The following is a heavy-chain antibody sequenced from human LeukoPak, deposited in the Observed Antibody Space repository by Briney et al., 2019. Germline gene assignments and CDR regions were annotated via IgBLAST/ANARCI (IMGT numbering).Heavy chain of an antibody. J-gene: IGHJ4*02. CDR1: GGSISSGYY. CDR3: ARDSSNSGWFV. Sequence: SETLSLPCTVSGGSISSGYYWSWIRQHPGKGLEWIGYIYYSGSTSYNPSLERRVSISVDTSQNQFSLRLNSVTAADTAVYYCARDSSNSGWFVWGQGTLVTVSS. CDR2: IYYSGST. D-gene: IGHD3-10*01. V-gene: IGHV4-31*03.